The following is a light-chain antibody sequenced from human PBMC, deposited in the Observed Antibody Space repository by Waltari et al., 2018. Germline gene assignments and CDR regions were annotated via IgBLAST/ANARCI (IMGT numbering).Light chain of an antibody. Sequence: EIVLTQSPGTLSLSPGERVTLSCRASESVSRALAWYQQKPGQAPRLLMYGASTRATGIPDRFSGSGSGTDFSLTISRLEPEDFAVYYCQHYVRLLVTFGQGTKVEIK. CDR3: QHYVRLLVT. CDR1: ESVSRA. J-gene: IGKJ1*01. CDR2: GAS. V-gene: IGKV3-20*01.